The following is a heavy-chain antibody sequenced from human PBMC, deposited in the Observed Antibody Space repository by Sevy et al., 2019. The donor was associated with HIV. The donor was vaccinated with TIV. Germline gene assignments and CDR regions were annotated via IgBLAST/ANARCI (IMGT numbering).Heavy chain of an antibody. D-gene: IGHD6-19*01. CDR1: GFTFSSYA. CDR2: ISYDGSNK. J-gene: IGHJ4*02. CDR3: ARPIAVAGTESAGGDY. V-gene: IGHV3-30-3*01. Sequence: GGSLRLSCAASGFTFSSYAMHWVRQAPGKGLEWVAVISYDGSNKYYADSVKGRFTISIDNSKNTLYLQMNSLRAEDTAVYYCARPIAVAGTESAGGDYWGQGTLVTVSS.